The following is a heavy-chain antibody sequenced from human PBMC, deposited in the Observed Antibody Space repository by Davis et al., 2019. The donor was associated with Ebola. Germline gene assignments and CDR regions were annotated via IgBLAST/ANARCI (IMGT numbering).Heavy chain of an antibody. CDR3: ARDQSSIPGLRFLEWLLGY. V-gene: IGHV3-30-3*01. J-gene: IGHJ4*02. CDR2: ISYDGSNK. Sequence: GGSLRLSCAASGVTFSSYAMHWVRQAPGKGLEWVAVISYDGSNKYYADSVKGRFTISRDNSKNTLYLQMNSLRAEDTAVYYCARDQSSIPGLRFLEWLLGYWGQGTLVTVSS. CDR1: GVTFSSYA. D-gene: IGHD3-3*01.